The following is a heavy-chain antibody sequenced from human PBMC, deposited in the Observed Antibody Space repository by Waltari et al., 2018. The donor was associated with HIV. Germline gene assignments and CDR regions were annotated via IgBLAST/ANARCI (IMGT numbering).Heavy chain of an antibody. Sequence: QVHLVASGGGVVQPGRSLRLSCAASGLTFSNHGIHWVRQAPGKGLEWVAVIWYDGSKRYYRDSVKGRFTISRDNSKNTLYLQMNSLRVEDTAVYYCVRDDYGTYWGQGTPVTVSS. D-gene: IGHD4-17*01. CDR1: GLTFSNHG. J-gene: IGHJ4*02. CDR3: VRDDYGTY. V-gene: IGHV3-33*01. CDR2: IWYDGSKR.